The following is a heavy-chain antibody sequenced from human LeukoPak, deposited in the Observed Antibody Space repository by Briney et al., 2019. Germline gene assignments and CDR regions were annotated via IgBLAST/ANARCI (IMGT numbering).Heavy chain of an antibody. CDR1: GGSVSSGSYY. CDR2: IYYSGST. J-gene: IGHJ2*01. V-gene: IGHV4-61*01. Sequence: SETLSLTCTVSGGSVSSGSYYWSWIRQPPGKGLEWIGYIYYSGSTNYNPSLKSRVTISVDTSKNQFSLKLSSVTAADTAVYYCAREYAFDLGFDLWGRGTLVTVSS. D-gene: IGHD2-2*01. CDR3: AREYAFDLGFDL.